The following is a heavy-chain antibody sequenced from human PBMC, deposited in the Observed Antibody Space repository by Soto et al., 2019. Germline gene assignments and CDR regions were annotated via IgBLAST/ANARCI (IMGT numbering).Heavy chain of an antibody. CDR3: ARVGSADGFYNYGMDG. CDR2: LSGSGGGT. J-gene: IGHJ6*04. V-gene: IGHV3-23*01. CDR1: GFTFTSYA. D-gene: IGHD5-12*01. Sequence: GGSLRLSCAASGFTFTSYAMSWVRQAPGKGLEWVSTLSGSGGGTHYADSVQGRVTISRDNSKNTLYLQMNSLRAEDTGVYYCARVGSADGFYNYGMDGWGKGNTVTVSS.